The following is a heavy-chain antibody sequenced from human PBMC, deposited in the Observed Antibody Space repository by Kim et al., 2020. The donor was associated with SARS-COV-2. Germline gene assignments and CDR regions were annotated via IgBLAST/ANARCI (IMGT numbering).Heavy chain of an antibody. J-gene: IGHJ6*02. D-gene: IGHD6-19*01. V-gene: IGHV3-13*01. CDR2: T. CDR3: AAGGWYYGMDV. Sequence: TYYPGSVKGRFTISRENAKNSLYLQMNSLRAGDTAVYYCAAGGWYYGMDVWGQGTTVTVSS.